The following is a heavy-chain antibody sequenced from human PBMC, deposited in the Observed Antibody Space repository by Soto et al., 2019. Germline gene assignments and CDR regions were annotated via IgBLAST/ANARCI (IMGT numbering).Heavy chain of an antibody. CDR3: AKGAVAPGYFDY. V-gene: IGHV3-23*01. CDR1: GFTFSSYA. D-gene: IGHD6-19*01. CDR2: ISGSGGST. Sequence: EVQLLEPGGGLLQPGGSLRLSCAASGFTFSSYAMSWVRQAPGKGLEWVSAISGSGGSTYYADSVKGRFTISRDNSKNTLYLHMNSLRAEDTAVYYCAKGAVAPGYFDYWGQGTLVTVSS. J-gene: IGHJ4*02.